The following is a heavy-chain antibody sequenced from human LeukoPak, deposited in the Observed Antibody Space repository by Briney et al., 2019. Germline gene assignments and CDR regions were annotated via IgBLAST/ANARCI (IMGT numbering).Heavy chain of an antibody. CDR1: GYSISSGYY. V-gene: IGHV4-38-2*01. J-gene: IGHJ6*03. CDR3: ARVDYCSSTSCYNYYYYYMDV. D-gene: IGHD2-2*01. CDR2: IYHSGNT. Sequence: PSETLSLTCAVSGYSISSGYYWGWIRQPPGKGLEWTGSIYHSGNTYYNPSLKSRVTISVDTSKNQFSLNLNSVTAADTAVYYCARVDYCSSTSCYNYYYYYMDVWGKGTTVTVSS.